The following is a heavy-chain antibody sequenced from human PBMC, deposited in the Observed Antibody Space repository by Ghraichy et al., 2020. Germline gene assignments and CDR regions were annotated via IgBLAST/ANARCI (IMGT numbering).Heavy chain of an antibody. CDR3: ARVRSEYYYDNSGYSGFEY. V-gene: IGHV1-69*13. CDR1: GGTFSTYV. J-gene: IGHJ4*02. Sequence: SVKVSCKASGGTFSTYVISWVRQAPGQVLEWMGGIIPVFGTTNYAQRFQGRVTITADESTSTAYMELSSLRSEDTAVYYCARVRSEYYYDNSGYSGFEYWGQGTLVTVSS. CDR2: IIPVFGTT. D-gene: IGHD3-22*01.